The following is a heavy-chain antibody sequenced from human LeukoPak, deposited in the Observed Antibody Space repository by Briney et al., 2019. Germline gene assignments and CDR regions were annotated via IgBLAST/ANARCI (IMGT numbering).Heavy chain of an antibody. D-gene: IGHD3-10*01. CDR2: IYYSGST. CDR1: GGSISSYY. J-gene: IGHJ4*02. CDR3: ARTIWFGESSMVYYFDY. V-gene: IGHV4-59*01. Sequence: SSETLSLTCTVSGGSISSYYWSWIRQPPGKGLEWIGYIYYSGSTNYNPSLKSRVTISVDTSKNQFSLKLSSVTAADTAVYYCARTIWFGESSMVYYFDYWGQGTLVTVSS.